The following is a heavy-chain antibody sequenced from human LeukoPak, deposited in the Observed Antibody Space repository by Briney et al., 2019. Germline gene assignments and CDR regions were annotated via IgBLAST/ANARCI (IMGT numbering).Heavy chain of an antibody. CDR3: AKLHCSGGSCYSGYFDY. Sequence: GGSLRLSCAASGFTFSSYSMNWVRQAPGKGLEWVSSISSSSSYIYYADSVKGRFTISRDNAKNSLYLQMNSLRAEDTAVYYCAKLHCSGGSCYSGYFDYWGQGTLVTVSS. V-gene: IGHV3-21*04. J-gene: IGHJ4*02. CDR1: GFTFSSYS. CDR2: ISSSSSYI. D-gene: IGHD2-15*01.